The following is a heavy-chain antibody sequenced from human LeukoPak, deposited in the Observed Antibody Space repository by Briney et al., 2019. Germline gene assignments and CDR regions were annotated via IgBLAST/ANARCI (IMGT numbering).Heavy chain of an antibody. V-gene: IGHV1-46*01. CDR1: GYTFTSYY. CDR2: INPSGGST. D-gene: IGHD5-18*01. Sequence: ASVKVSCKASGYTFTSYYMHWVRQAPGQGLEWMGIINPSGGSTSYAQKFQGRVTMTRDMSTSTVYMELSSLRSEDTAVYYCAIIVGTAMVLDYWGQGTLVTVSS. CDR3: AIIVGTAMVLDY. J-gene: IGHJ4*02.